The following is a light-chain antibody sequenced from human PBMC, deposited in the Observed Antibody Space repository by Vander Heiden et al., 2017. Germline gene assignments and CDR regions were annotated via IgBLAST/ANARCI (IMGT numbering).Light chain of an antibody. J-gene: IGLJ3*02. CDR1: SSNIGAGYH. CDR3: QSYDNSLSGSGV. V-gene: IGLV1-40*01. CDR2: GNN. Sequence: QSVLTQPPSVSGAPGQRVTIPCTGSSSNIGAGYHVHWYQQFPGRVPKLLSYGNNKRPSGVPDRFSGSKSGTSASPAITGLQAEDEADYYCQSYDNSLSGSGVFGGGTKVTVL.